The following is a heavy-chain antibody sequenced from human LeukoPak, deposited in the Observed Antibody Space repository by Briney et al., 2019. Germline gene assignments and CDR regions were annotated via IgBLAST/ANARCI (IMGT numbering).Heavy chain of an antibody. D-gene: IGHD6-19*01. Sequence: SVKVSCKASGGTFSSYAISWVRQAPGQGLEWMGGIIPIFGTANYAQKFQGRVTITTDESTSTAYMELSSLRSEDTAVYYCARVGSSGWYVHPTLDYWGQGTLVTVSS. CDR1: GGTFSSYA. V-gene: IGHV1-69*05. J-gene: IGHJ4*02. CDR2: IIPIFGTA. CDR3: ARVGSSGWYVHPTLDY.